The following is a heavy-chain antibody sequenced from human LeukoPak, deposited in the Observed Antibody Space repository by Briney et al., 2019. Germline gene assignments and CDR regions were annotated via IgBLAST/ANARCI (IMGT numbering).Heavy chain of an antibody. D-gene: IGHD4-17*01. Sequence: GASVKVSCTASGYTFTGYYMHWVRQAPGQGLVWMGWINPNSGGTNYAQKFQGRVTMTRDTSISTAYMELSRLRSDDTAVYYCARGGPVAYYGWFDPWGQGTLVTVSS. CDR2: INPNSGGT. CDR1: GYTFTGYY. CDR3: ARGGPVAYYGWFDP. J-gene: IGHJ5*02. V-gene: IGHV1-2*02.